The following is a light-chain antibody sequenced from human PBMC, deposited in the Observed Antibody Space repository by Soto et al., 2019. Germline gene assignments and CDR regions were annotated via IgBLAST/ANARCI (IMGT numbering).Light chain of an antibody. J-gene: IGKJ5*01. Sequence: IVLTQSPGTLSLSPGERATLSCRASQNVGSNYLAWYQQKPGQTPRLLIYGASSRATGIPDRFSGSGSGTDFTLTISGLEPDDFAVYYCQQYASLPITFGQGTRLEIK. V-gene: IGKV3-20*01. CDR2: GAS. CDR3: QQYASLPIT. CDR1: QNVGSNY.